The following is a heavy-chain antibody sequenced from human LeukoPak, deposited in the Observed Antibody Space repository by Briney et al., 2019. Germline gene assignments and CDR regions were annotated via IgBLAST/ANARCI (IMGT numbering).Heavy chain of an antibody. CDR2: TNPNTGDT. D-gene: IGHD6-19*01. J-gene: IGHJ1*01. CDR3: APGGYSSGWPQH. V-gene: IGHV1-2*02. Sequence: GASVKVSCKASGSTFNAYYMNWVREAPGQGLEWMGWTNPNTGDTNYARKFQGRVTMTRDTSISTAYMELSRLRSDDTAVYYSAPGGYSSGWPQHWGQGTLVTVSS. CDR1: GSTFNAYY.